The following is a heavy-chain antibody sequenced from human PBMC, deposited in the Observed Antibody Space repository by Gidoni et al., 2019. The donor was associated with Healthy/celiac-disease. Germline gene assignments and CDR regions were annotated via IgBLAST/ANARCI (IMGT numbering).Heavy chain of an antibody. Sequence: QVQLVQSGAEVKKPGSSVKVSCKASGGTFRSYAISWVRQAPGQGLGWMGGIIPMFGTANYAKKCQGRVTNTADESTSTAYMELRSLRSEDTAVYYCARGDYSSGWDVGYYFDYWGQGTLVTVSS. V-gene: IGHV1-69*01. CDR3: ARGDYSSGWDVGYYFDY. CDR1: GGTFRSYA. D-gene: IGHD6-19*01. CDR2: IIPMFGTA. J-gene: IGHJ4*02.